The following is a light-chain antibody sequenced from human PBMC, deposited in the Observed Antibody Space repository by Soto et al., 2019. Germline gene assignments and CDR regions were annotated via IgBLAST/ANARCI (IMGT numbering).Light chain of an antibody. J-gene: IGKJ2*01. Sequence: DIQMTQSPSTLAASVGDRVTITCRASQGISTWLAWYRQKPGKAPKVLIYKASSLESGVPPRFSGGGSGTEFTLTISSLQPGDFATYYCQQYDSYPYTFGQGTKVDIK. CDR3: QQYDSYPYT. CDR1: QGISTW. CDR2: KAS. V-gene: IGKV1-5*03.